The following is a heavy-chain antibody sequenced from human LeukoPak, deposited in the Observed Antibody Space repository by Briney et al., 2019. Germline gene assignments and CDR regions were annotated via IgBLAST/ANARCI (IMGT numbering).Heavy chain of an antibody. CDR3: ARVFDSGSQAYFYYMDV. CDR2: IKQDGSEK. Sequence: PGGSLRLSCAASGFTFSRHWMTWIRQAPGKGLEWVANIKQDGSEKYYVDSVKGRFTISRDNSKNTLYLQMNSLRAEDTAVYYCARVFDSGSQAYFYYMDVWGKGTTVTISS. J-gene: IGHJ6*03. V-gene: IGHV3-7*03. CDR1: GFTFSRHW. D-gene: IGHD3-10*01.